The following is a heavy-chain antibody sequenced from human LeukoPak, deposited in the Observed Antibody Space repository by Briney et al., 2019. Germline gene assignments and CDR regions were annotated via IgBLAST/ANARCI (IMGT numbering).Heavy chain of an antibody. CDR3: ARNLYTMGSTDAFDI. V-gene: IGHV3-21*01. CDR1: GFTFSSYG. Sequence: GGSLRLSCAASGFTFSSYGMSWVRQAPGKGLEWVSSISSISSYIYYADSVKGRFTISRDNAKNSLYLQMNSLRAEDTAVYYCARNLYTMGSTDAFDIWGQGTLVTVSS. D-gene: IGHD1-26*01. J-gene: IGHJ4*02. CDR2: ISSISSYI.